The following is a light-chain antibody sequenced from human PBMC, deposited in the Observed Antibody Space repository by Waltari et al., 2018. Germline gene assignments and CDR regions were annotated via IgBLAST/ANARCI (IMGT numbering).Light chain of an antibody. Sequence: EIVLTQSPATLSLSPGERATLSCRASQSINSYLAWYQQKPGQAPRLLIYDASNRATGIPARFSGSGSGTDFTLTISSLEPEDCAVYYCHQRRDWPLSFGGGTKVEIK. V-gene: IGKV3-11*01. J-gene: IGKJ4*01. CDR1: QSINSY. CDR2: DAS. CDR3: HQRRDWPLS.